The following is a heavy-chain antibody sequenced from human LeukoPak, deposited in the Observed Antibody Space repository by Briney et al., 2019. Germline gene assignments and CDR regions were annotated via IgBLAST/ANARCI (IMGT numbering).Heavy chain of an antibody. CDR3: GRDLVSRQEVDQP. CDR2: VNPNTGGT. D-gene: IGHD2-15*01. Sequence: ASVRVSCKTSGYTFTAYYIHWMRQAPGQGLEWMGWVNPNTGGTYYAQKFQDRVTMTRDASISTAYMELNRLRSDDTAVYYCGRDLVSRQEVDQPWGQGTLVTVSS. V-gene: IGHV1-2*02. J-gene: IGHJ5*02. CDR1: GYTFTAYY.